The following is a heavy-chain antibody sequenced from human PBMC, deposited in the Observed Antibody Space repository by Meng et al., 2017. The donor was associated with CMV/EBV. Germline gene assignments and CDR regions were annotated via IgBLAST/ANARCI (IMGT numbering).Heavy chain of an antibody. CDR3: ARDGKKTLGLYMVRGVIGYYGMDV. D-gene: IGHD3-10*01. CDR2: ISSSSSYI. CDR1: GFTFSNYN. J-gene: IGHJ6*02. Sequence: GGSLRLSCAASGFTFSNYNINWVRQAPGKGLEWVSSISSSSSYIYYADSVQGRFTISRDNAKNSLYLQMNSLRVEDTAVYYCARDGKKTLGLYMVRGVIGYYGMDVWDQGTTVTVSS. V-gene: IGHV3-21*01.